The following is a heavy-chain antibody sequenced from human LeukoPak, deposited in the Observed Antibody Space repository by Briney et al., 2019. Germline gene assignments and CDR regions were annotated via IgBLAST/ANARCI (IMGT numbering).Heavy chain of an antibody. CDR1: GGTFSSYA. D-gene: IGHD3-22*01. J-gene: IGHJ4*02. Sequence: AASVTVSCKASGGTFSSYAISWVRQAPGQGLEWMGRIIPILGIANYAQKFQGRVTITADKSTSTAYMELSSLRSEDSAVYYCARTYYYDSSGYYYFDYWGQGTLVTVSS. CDR2: IIPILGIA. CDR3: ARTYYYDSSGYYYFDY. V-gene: IGHV1-69*04.